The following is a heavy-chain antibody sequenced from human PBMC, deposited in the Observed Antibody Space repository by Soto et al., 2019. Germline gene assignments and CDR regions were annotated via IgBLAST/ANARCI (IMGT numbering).Heavy chain of an antibody. CDR2: MYHSGST. CDR1: GGSISSGGYS. D-gene: IGHD4-17*01. J-gene: IGHJ4*02. Sequence: QLQLQESGSGLVKPSQTLSLTCAVSGGSISSGGYSCSWIRQPPGKGLEWIGYMYHSGSTYFNPSLKSRVTISVDRSKNPFSLKLSSVPAADTAVYYCARAATTVTTIDYWGQGNLVTVSS. V-gene: IGHV4-30-2*01. CDR3: ARAATTVTTIDY.